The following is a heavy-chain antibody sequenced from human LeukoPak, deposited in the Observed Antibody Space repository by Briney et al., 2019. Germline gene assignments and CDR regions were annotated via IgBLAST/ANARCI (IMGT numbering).Heavy chain of an antibody. V-gene: IGHV4-30-4*07. J-gene: IGHJ4*02. Sequence: SETLSLTCAVSGASVSSGGYSWSWNRQPPGKGLAWIGYIYYSGGTYYNPSLKSRVSISVDTSKNQFSLRLSSVTAADTAVYYCASHSGGYAYWGQGTLVTVSS. CDR1: GASVSSGGYS. CDR3: ASHSGGYAY. CDR2: IYYSGGT. D-gene: IGHD5-12*01.